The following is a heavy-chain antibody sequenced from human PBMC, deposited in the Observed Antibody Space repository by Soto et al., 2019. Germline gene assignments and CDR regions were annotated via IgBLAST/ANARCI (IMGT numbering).Heavy chain of an antibody. Sequence: QVQLQESGPGLVKPSGTLSLTCAVSGGSFTSNNWWTWVRQPPGQGLEWIGEIYRTGSTNYNPSLKRRGSISRDKSENQFSLKVTSLTAADTAVYYCASRDPGTSVDDWGQGTLVTVSS. V-gene: IGHV4-4*02. J-gene: IGHJ4*02. CDR1: GGSFTSNNW. CDR2: IYRTGST. D-gene: IGHD1-7*01. CDR3: ASRDPGTSVDD.